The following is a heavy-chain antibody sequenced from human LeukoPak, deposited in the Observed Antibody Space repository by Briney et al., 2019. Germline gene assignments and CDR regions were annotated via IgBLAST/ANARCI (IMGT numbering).Heavy chain of an antibody. CDR3: ARVRIVGADFDY. D-gene: IGHD1-26*01. Sequence: SGGSLRLSCTASGFTFSSYEMNWVRQAPGKGLEWVSYISSSGSTIYYADSVKGRFTISRDNAKNSLYLQMNSLRAEDTAVYYCARVRIVGADFDYWGQGTLVTVSS. CDR2: ISSSGSTI. J-gene: IGHJ4*02. V-gene: IGHV3-48*03. CDR1: GFTFSSYE.